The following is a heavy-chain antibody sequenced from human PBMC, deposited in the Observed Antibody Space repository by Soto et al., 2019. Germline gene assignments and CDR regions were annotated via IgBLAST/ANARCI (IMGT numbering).Heavy chain of an antibody. CDR1: SSSIRSYY. V-gene: IGHV4-59*01. CDR2: IHYIGST. J-gene: IGHJ4*02. CDR3: ARGGVGGIGAYFDY. Sequence: PSETLSLTCSASSSSIRSYYWSWIRQPPGKGLEWIGYIHYIGSTKYNPSLKSRVTISVDTSKNQFSLKLSSVTAADTAVYYCARGGVGGIGAYFDYWGQGTLVTVSS. D-gene: IGHD6-13*01.